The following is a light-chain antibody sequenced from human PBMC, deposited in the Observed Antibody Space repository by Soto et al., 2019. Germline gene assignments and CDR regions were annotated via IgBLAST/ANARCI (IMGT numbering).Light chain of an antibody. V-gene: IGKV3-11*01. J-gene: IGKJ1*01. CDR3: HQRQSWPRT. Sequence: EIVLTQSPATLSSFPGDRVTLSCRSSQYLNTRLAWYQHRPGQAPRLLIYQTSLRAAGIPARFSDSGSGTDFTLNISDVQPEDFALYYCHQRQSWPRTFGQGTKVDI. CDR1: QYLNTR. CDR2: QTS.